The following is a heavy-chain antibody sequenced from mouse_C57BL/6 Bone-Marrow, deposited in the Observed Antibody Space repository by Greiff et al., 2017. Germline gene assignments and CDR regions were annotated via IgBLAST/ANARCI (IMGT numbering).Heavy chain of an antibody. CDR1: GYTFTDYY. D-gene: IGHD1-1*01. CDR3: ARDYDGSSSYWYFDV. V-gene: IGHV1-26*01. J-gene: IGHJ1*03. CDR2: INPNNGGT. Sequence: EVQLQQSGPELVKPGASVKISCKASGYTFTDYYMNWVKQSHGKSLEWIGDINPNNGGTSYNQKFKGKATLTVDKSSSTAYMELRSLTSEDSAVYYCARDYDGSSSYWYFDVWGTGTTVTVTS.